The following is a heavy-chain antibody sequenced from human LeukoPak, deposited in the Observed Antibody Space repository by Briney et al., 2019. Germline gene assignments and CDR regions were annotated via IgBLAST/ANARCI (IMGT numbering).Heavy chain of an antibody. J-gene: IGHJ5*02. CDR3: ARGRPYSYNWFDP. CDR1: GGSISRYY. Sequence: TLSLTFTFSGGSISRYYWSWIRQPPGKGLEWIGYIYTSGSTNYNPSLKSRVTISVDTSKNQFSLKLSSVTAAYTAVYYCARGRPYSYNWFDPWGQGTLVTVSP. CDR2: IYTSGST. D-gene: IGHD2-15*01. V-gene: IGHV4-4*09.